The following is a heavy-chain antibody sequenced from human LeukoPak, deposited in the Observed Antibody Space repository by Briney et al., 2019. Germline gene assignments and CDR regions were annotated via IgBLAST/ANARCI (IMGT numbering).Heavy chain of an antibody. Sequence: SVKVSCKASGGTFSSYAISWVGQAPGQGLEWRGGIIPIFGTASYAQKFQGRVTITTDESTSTAYQELSSLRSEDTAVYYCARGHPGEQLVPTPLDVWGKGTTVTVSS. D-gene: IGHD6-6*01. CDR1: GGTFSSYA. J-gene: IGHJ6*04. V-gene: IGHV1-69*05. CDR3: ARGHPGEQLVPTPLDV. CDR2: IIPIFGTA.